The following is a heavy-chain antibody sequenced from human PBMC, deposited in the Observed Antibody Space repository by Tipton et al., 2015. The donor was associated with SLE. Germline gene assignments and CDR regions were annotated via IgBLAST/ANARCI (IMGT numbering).Heavy chain of an antibody. CDR3: ARVRGMGSSGYGFDY. CDR2: INHSGST. J-gene: IGHJ4*02. D-gene: IGHD3-22*01. Sequence: TLSLTCAVYGGSFSDYFRSWIRQPPGKGLEWIGEINHSGSTNYNPSLKSRVTISVDTSKNQFSLKLSSVTAADTAVYYCARVRGMGSSGYGFDYWGQGTLVTVSS. CDR1: GGSFSDYF. V-gene: IGHV4-34*01.